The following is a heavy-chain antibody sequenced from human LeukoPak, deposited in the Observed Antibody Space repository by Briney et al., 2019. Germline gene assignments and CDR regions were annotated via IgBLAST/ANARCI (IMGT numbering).Heavy chain of an antibody. CDR3: ARDPPPPKYYDSWSGYYLFDY. J-gene: IGHJ4*02. Sequence: GGSLRLSCAASGFTFSSYSMNWVRQAPGQGLGLVSSISSSSSYIYYANSVKGRFTISRDNAKNSLYLQMNSLRAEDTAVYYCARDPPPPKYYDSWSGYYLFDYWGQGTLVTVSS. D-gene: IGHD3-3*01. CDR1: GFTFSSYS. V-gene: IGHV3-21*01. CDR2: ISSSSSYI.